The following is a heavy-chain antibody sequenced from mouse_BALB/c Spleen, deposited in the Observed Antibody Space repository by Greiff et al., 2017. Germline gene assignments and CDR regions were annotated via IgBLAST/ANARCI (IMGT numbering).Heavy chain of an antibody. CDR2: IWTGGGT. V-gene: IGHV2-9-2*01. Sequence: VQRVESGPGLVAPSQSLSITCTVSGFSLTSYDISWIRQPPGKGLEWLGVIWTGGGTNYNSAFMSRLSISKDNSKSQVFLKMNSLQTDDTAIYYCVRERGYYDYDGGFAYWGQGTLVTVSA. J-gene: IGHJ3*01. D-gene: IGHD2-4*01. CDR3: VRERGYYDYDGGFAY. CDR1: GFSLTSYD.